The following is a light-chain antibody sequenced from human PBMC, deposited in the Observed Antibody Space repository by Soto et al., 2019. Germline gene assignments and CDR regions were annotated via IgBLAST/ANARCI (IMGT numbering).Light chain of an antibody. CDR2: DAS. Sequence: IVLTQSPATLSLSPGERATLSCRASQSVSNYLAWYQQKPGQAPRLLIYDASNRATGIPDRFSGSRSGAEFTLTINSLQSEDFAVYYCQPYNNWPLTFGGGTKVDNK. CDR3: QPYNNWPLT. J-gene: IGKJ4*01. V-gene: IGKV3-11*01. CDR1: QSVSNY.